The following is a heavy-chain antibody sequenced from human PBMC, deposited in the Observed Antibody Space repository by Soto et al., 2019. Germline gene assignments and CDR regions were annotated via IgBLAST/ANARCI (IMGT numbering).Heavy chain of an antibody. CDR1: GYTFTAYG. J-gene: IGHJ4*02. V-gene: IGHV1-18*04. Sequence: ASVKVSCKTSGYTFTAYGISWVRQAPGQGLEWMWWISVSKGSTDYAQKVQGRVTISTDTSTSTVYMELKTLRSDDTAMYYCARDLAPQGVGGDYWGQGTLVTVSS. D-gene: IGHD1-26*01. CDR3: ARDLAPQGVGGDY. CDR2: ISVSKGST.